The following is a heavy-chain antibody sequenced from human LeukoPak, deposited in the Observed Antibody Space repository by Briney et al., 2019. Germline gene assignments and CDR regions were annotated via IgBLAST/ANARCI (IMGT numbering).Heavy chain of an antibody. CDR1: GFTFGDYA. J-gene: IGHJ4*02. CDR3: TREPYTGY. Sequence: GGSLRLSCTASGFTFGDYAMSWVRQAPGEGLEWVGFIRSKAYGGTTEYAAPVKGRFTISRDDSKSIAYLQMNSLKTEDTAVYYCTREPYTGYWGQGTLVTVSS. V-gene: IGHV3-49*04. D-gene: IGHD3-16*01. CDR2: IRSKAYGGTT.